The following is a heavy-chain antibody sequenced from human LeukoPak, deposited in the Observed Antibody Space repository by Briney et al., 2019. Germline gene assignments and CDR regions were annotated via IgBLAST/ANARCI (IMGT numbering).Heavy chain of an antibody. J-gene: IGHJ4*02. CDR2: IRSKAYGGTT. CDR1: GFTFCDYA. Sequence: GRSLRLSCTASGFTFCDYAMSWVRQAPGKGLEWVGFIRSKAYGGTTAYAASVKGRFTNSRDDSKSIAYLQMNRLKTEDTAVYYWTRGSGYCSGGSCYGYYWGQGTLVTVSS. CDR3: TRGSGYCSGGSCYGYY. D-gene: IGHD2-15*01. V-gene: IGHV3-49*04.